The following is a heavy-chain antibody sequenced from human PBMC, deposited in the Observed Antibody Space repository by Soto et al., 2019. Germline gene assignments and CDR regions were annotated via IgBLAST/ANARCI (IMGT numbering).Heavy chain of an antibody. CDR2: IYHSGST. V-gene: IGHV4-38-2*01. CDR1: GYSISSGYY. Sequence: KASETLSLTCAVSGYSISSGYYWGWIRQPPGKGLEWIGSIYHSGSTYYNPSLKSRVTISVDTSKNQFSLKLSSVTAADTAVYYCARVDIVGATRSYYYYYGMDVWGQGTTVTVSS. D-gene: IGHD1-26*01. CDR3: ARVDIVGATRSYYYYYGMDV. J-gene: IGHJ6*02.